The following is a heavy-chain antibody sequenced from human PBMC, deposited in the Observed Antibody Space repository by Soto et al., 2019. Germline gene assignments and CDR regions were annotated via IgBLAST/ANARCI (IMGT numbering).Heavy chain of an antibody. D-gene: IGHD2-8*01. Sequence: ASVKVSCKVSGYTLTELSMHWVRQAPGKGLEWMGGFDPEDGETVYAQKFQGRVTMTEDTSTDTAYMELSSLRSEDTAVYYCATDRLYCTNGVCHDYWGQGTLVTVSS. J-gene: IGHJ4*02. CDR1: GYTLTELS. CDR2: FDPEDGET. V-gene: IGHV1-24*01. CDR3: ATDRLYCTNGVCHDY.